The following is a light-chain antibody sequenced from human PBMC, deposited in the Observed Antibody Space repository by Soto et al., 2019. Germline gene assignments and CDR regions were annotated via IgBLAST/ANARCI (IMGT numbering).Light chain of an antibody. Sequence: QSVLTQPPSVSEAPGQRVTISCTGSSSNIGAGYEAHWYQQVPGTAPKLLIYENNNRPSGVPDRFSGSKSGTSASLAITGLQAEDEAESYCQYYDSSLSGYVFGTGTKLPVL. CDR3: QYYDSSLSGYV. J-gene: IGLJ1*01. CDR2: ENN. V-gene: IGLV1-40*01. CDR1: SSNIGAGYE.